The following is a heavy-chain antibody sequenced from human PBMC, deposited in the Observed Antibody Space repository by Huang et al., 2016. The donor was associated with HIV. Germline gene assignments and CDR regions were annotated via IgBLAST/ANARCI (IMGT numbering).Heavy chain of an antibody. J-gene: IGHJ2*01. CDR2: IIPIYTRA. V-gene: IGHV1-69*13. D-gene: IGHD3-16*01. CDR1: GGTFSSYA. Sequence: QVQLVQSGAEVKKPGSSVKVSCKASGGTFSSYAISWVRQAPGQGLEGVGGIIPIYTRANYAQKCQGRVTMTADESTSTAYMELSSLRSEDTAVYYCARDLIEGIMDYWYFDLWGRGTLVTVSS. CDR3: ARDLIEGIMDYWYFDL.